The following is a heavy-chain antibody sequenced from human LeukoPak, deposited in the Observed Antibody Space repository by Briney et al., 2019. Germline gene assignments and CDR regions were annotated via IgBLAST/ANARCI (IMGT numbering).Heavy chain of an antibody. CDR3: VRHNAARAFDI. CDR2: VGDDGSTT. J-gene: IGHJ3*02. D-gene: IGHD1-1*01. Sequence: GGSLRLSCAASGFTFSTFWMHWVRQAPGKGLVWVSRVGDDGSTTTYADSVKGRFTISRDNAKNTLYLQMNSLRPEDTAVYYCVRHNAARAFDIWGQGTMVIVSS. V-gene: IGHV3-74*03. CDR1: GFTFSTFW.